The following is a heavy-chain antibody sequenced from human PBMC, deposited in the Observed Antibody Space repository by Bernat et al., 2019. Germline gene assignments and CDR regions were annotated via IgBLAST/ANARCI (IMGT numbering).Heavy chain of an antibody. D-gene: IGHD3-10*01. CDR2: ISGSGSNM. V-gene: IGHV3-11*01. CDR1: GFTFSDSY. CDR3: ARGGYYGNFDY. J-gene: IGHJ4*02. Sequence: VQPVESGGGLVKPGGSLRLSCEAPGFTFSDSYMSWIRQAPGKGPEWLSYISGSGSNMFYADSVKGRFTVSRDNAKNTLYLQMNSLEAEDTAVYYCARGGYYGNFDYWGQGTLVTVSS.